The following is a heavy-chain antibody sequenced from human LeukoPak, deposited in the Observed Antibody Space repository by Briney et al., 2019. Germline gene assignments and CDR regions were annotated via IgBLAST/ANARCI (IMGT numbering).Heavy chain of an antibody. CDR2: IIPIFGTA. Sequence: ASVKVSCKASGGTFSSYAISWVRQAPGQGLEWMGGIIPIFGTANYAQKFQGRVTITADKSTSTAYMELSSLRSEDTAVYYCARPGYWGSFDPWGQGTLVTVSS. J-gene: IGHJ5*02. CDR1: GGTFSSYA. D-gene: IGHD2-2*03. CDR3: ARPGYWGSFDP. V-gene: IGHV1-69*06.